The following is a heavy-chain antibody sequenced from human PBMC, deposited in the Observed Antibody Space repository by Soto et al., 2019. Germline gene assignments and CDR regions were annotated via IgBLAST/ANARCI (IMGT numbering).Heavy chain of an antibody. D-gene: IGHD3-3*01. V-gene: IGHV3-23*01. Sequence: GGSLRLSCAASGFSFGSYALSWVRQAPGKGLEWVSTISGSDGRTFYADSVKGRFSISRDTSQSTLYLQMNSLRADDTAMYYCARWSYLDYWGQGTQVTVSS. CDR2: ISGSDGRT. CDR3: ARWSYLDY. J-gene: IGHJ4*02. CDR1: GFSFGSYA.